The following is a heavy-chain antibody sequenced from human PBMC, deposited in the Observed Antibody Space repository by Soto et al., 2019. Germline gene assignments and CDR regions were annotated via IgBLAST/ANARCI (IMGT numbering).Heavy chain of an antibody. CDR2: IDWDDDK. V-gene: IGHV2-70*01. D-gene: IGHD1-26*01. Sequence: SGPTLVNPTQTLTLTCTFSGFSLSTSGMCVSWIRQPPGKALEWLALIDWDDDKYYSTSLKTRLTISKDTSKNQVVLTMTNMDPVDTATYYCARIERSPYYYYGMDVWGQGTTVTVSS. CDR3: ARIERSPYYYYGMDV. CDR1: GFSLSTSGMC. J-gene: IGHJ6*02.